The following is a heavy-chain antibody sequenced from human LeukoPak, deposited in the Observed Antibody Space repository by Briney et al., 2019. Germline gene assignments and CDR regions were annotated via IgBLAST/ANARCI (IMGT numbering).Heavy chain of an antibody. D-gene: IGHD1-14*01. J-gene: IGHJ4*02. CDR2: INAGDSNT. CDR1: GYTFTNFA. CDR3: ARDPKTGYLDY. Sequence: ASVKVSCKASGYTFTNFAIHWVRQAPGQRPEWMGWINAGDSNTKYSQKFQGRVTITRDTSANTAYMELSSLTSEDTGVYYCARDPKTGYLDYCGQGTLVTVSS. V-gene: IGHV1-3*01.